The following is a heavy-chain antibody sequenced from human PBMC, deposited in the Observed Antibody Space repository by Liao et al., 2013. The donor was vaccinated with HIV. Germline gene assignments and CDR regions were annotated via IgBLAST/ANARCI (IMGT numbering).Heavy chain of an antibody. J-gene: IGHJ6*03. D-gene: IGHD2/OR15-2a*01. V-gene: IGHV4-59*01. CDR2: IYYSGSA. CDR3: ARVFRDFHYNMDV. CDR1: GGSIRNYY. Sequence: QVHLQESGPGLAKPSETLSLNCSVSGGSIRNYYWTWVRQSPGRRMEWIGYIYYSGSASYNPSLKSRVTMALDPSKGQFSLNLTSVTAADTAVYYCARVFRDFHYNMDVWGKGTTVTVSS.